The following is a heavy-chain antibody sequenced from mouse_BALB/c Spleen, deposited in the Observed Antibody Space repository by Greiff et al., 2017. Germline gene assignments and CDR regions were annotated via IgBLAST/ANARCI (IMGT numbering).Heavy chain of an antibody. V-gene: IGHV1-20*02. CDR3: ARTGLDERDAMDY. CDR2: INPYNGDT. CDR1: GYSFTGYF. D-gene: IGHD3-1*01. J-gene: IGHJ4*01. Sequence: EVQLQESGPELVKPGASVKISCKASGYSFTGYFMNWVMQSHGKSLEWIGRINPYNGDTFYNQKFKGKATLTVDKSSSTAHMELRSLASEDSAVYYCARTGLDERDAMDYWGQGTSVTVSS.